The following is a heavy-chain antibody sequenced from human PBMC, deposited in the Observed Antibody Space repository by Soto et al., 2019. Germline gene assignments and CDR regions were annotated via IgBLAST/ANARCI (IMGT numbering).Heavy chain of an antibody. CDR2: IKSKTDGGTT. CDR1: GFTFSNAW. V-gene: IGHV3-15*07. CDR3: TTDHRVAARPSRPINPYEDQYYYGMDV. Sequence: GGSLRLSCAASGFTFSNAWMNWVRQAPGKGLEWVGRIKSKTDGGTTDYAAPVKGRFTISRDDSKNTLYLQMNSLKTEDTAVYYCTTDHRVAARPSRPINPYEDQYYYGMDVWGQGTTVTVSS. J-gene: IGHJ6*02. D-gene: IGHD6-6*01.